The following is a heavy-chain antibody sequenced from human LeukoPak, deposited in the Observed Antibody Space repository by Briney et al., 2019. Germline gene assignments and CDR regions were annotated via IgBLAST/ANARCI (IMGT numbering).Heavy chain of an antibody. D-gene: IGHD3-10*01. V-gene: IGHV4-34*01. J-gene: IGHJ6*03. CDR2: INHSGST. CDR1: GGSFSGNY. CDR3: ARGITMVRGVIPYYYYYMDV. Sequence: SETLSLTCAVYGGSFSGNYWSWIRQPPGKGLEWIGEINHSGSTNYNPSLKSRVTISVDTSKNQFSLKLSSVTAADTAVYYCARGITMVRGVIPYYYYYMDVWGKGTTVTVSS.